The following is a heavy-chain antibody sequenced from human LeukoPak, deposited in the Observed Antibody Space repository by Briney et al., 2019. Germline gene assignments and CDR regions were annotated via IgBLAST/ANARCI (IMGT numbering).Heavy chain of an antibody. J-gene: IGHJ5*02. V-gene: IGHV1-69*04. Sequence: SVKVSCKASGGTFSSYAISWVRQPPGQGLEWMGRIIPILGIANYAQKFQGRVTITADKYTSTAYMELSSLRSEDTAVYYCARDTYCSGGSCYSSWFDPWGQGTLVTVSS. D-gene: IGHD2-15*01. CDR3: ARDTYCSGGSCYSSWFDP. CDR2: IIPILGIA. CDR1: GGTFSSYA.